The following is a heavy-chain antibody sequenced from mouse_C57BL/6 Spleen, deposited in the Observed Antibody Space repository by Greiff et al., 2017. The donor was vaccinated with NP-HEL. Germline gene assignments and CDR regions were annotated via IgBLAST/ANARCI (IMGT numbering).Heavy chain of an antibody. Sequence: EVQLVESGPGLVKPSQSLSLTCSVTGYSITSGYYWNWIRQFPGNKLEWMGYISYDGSNNYNPSLKNRISITRDTSKNQFFLKLNSVTTEDTATYYCAREGYYGGAMDYWGQGTSVTVSS. CDR1: GYSITSGYY. V-gene: IGHV3-6*01. J-gene: IGHJ4*01. D-gene: IGHD2-1*01. CDR3: AREGYYGGAMDY. CDR2: ISYDGSN.